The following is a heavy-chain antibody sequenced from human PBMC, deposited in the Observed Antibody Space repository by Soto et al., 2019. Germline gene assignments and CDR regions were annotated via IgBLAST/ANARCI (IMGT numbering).Heavy chain of an antibody. CDR2: LSNSGGTT. Sequence: GGSLRLSCAASGFTFSNYVLSWVRQAPGKGLEWVSTLSNSGGTTYYPDSVKGRFTISRDSSKSTLYLEMNSLRAEDTAVYYCARRGIGYYNMDVWGRGTTVTVSS. D-gene: IGHD3-16*01. V-gene: IGHV3-23*01. CDR3: ARRGIGYYNMDV. CDR1: GFTFSNYV. J-gene: IGHJ6*03.